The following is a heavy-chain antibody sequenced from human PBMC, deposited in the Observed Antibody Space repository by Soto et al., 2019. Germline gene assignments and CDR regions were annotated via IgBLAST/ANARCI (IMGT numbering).Heavy chain of an antibody. Sequence: PEESLKTSCNGSGYTFTNYWIGWVRQMPGKGLEWMGIIYPGDSDTKYNPSFQGQVTISADKSITTTYLRWTSLKASDTAIYYCAASIFYYGMDVWGQGTTVTVSS. CDR1: GYTFTNYW. V-gene: IGHV5-51*01. CDR2: IYPGDSDT. CDR3: AASIFYYGMDV. J-gene: IGHJ6*02.